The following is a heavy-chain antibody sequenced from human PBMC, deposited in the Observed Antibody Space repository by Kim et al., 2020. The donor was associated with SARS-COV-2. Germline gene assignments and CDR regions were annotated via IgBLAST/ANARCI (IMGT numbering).Heavy chain of an antibody. CDR2: IYYGGST. CDR3: ARGGSSGELGY. Sequence: SETLSLTCTVSGGSISSYYWSWIRQPPGKGLEWIGYIYYGGSTNYNPSLKSRVTISVDTSKNQFSLKLSSVTAADTAVYYCARGGSSGELGYWGQGTLVTVSS. D-gene: IGHD3-16*01. CDR1: GGSISSYY. J-gene: IGHJ4*02. V-gene: IGHV4-59*01.